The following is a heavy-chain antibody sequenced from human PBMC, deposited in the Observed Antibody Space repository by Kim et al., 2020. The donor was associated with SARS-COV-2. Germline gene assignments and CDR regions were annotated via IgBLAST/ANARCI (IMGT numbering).Heavy chain of an antibody. Sequence: GGSLRLSCAASGFTFSSYSMNWVRQAPGKGLEWVSSISSSSSYIYYADSVKGRFTISRDNAKNSLYLQMNSLRAEDTAVYYCARDSGPGRRGVISHFDYWGQGTLVTVSS. J-gene: IGHJ4*02. V-gene: IGHV3-21*01. D-gene: IGHD3-10*01. CDR2: ISSSSSYI. CDR1: GFTFSSYS. CDR3: ARDSGPGRRGVISHFDY.